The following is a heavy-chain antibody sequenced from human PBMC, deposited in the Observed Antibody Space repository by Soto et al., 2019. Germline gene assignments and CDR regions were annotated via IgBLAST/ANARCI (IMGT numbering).Heavy chain of an antibody. CDR1: GYTFTGYY. CDR2: INPNSGGT. J-gene: IGHJ6*02. V-gene: IGHV1-2*02. D-gene: IGHD3-10*01. Sequence: QVQLVQSGAEVKKPGASVKVSCKASGYTFTGYYMHWVRQAPGQGLEWMGWINPNSGGTNYAQKFQGRVTMTRDTSISTAYMELSRLRSDDTAVYYCARALGLWLGASDYYYGMDVWGQGTTVTVSS. CDR3: ARALGLWLGASDYYYGMDV.